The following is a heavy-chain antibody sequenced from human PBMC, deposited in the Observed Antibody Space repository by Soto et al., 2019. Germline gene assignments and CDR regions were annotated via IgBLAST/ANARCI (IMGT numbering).Heavy chain of an antibody. CDR2: ISSSSSYI. J-gene: IGHJ5*02. CDR1: GFTFSSYS. Sequence: GSLRLSCAASGFTFSSYSMNWVRQAPGKGLEWVSSISSSSSYIYYADSVKGRFTISRDNAENSLYLQMNSLRAEDTAVYYCARSWSGYYNWFDPWGQGTLVTVSS. D-gene: IGHD3-3*01. V-gene: IGHV3-21*01. CDR3: ARSWSGYYNWFDP.